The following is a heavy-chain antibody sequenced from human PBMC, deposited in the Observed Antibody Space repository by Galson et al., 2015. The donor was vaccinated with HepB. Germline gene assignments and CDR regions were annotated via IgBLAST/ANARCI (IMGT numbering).Heavy chain of an antibody. J-gene: IGHJ2*01. D-gene: IGHD4-17*01. Sequence: SVKVSCKASGYTFISYGISWVRQAPGQGLEWMGWISAYNGNTNYAQKLQGRVTMTTDTSTSTAYMELRSLRSDDTAVYYCASARVYGDYDVYCHFHLCGRGTLVALSP. CDR1: GYTFISYG. CDR2: ISAYNGNT. CDR3: ASARVYGDYDVYCHFHL. V-gene: IGHV1-18*01.